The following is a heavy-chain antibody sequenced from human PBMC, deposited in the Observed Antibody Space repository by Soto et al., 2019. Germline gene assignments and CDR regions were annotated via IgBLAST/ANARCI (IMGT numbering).Heavy chain of an antibody. CDR2: INHSGST. CDR1: GGSFSGYY. CDR3: ARGRRISSYGYSYGPYWYFDL. D-gene: IGHD5-18*01. J-gene: IGHJ2*01. Sequence: PSETLSLTCAVYGGSFSGYYWSWIRQPPGKGLEWIGEINHSGSTNYNPSLKSRVTISVDTSKSQFSLKLSSVTAADTAVYYCARGRRISSYGYSYGPYWYFDLWGRGTLVTVSS. V-gene: IGHV4-34*01.